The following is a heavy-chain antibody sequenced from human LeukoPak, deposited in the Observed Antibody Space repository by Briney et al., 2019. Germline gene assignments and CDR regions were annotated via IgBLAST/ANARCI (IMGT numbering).Heavy chain of an antibody. CDR1: GFTFSSYG. CDR3: AKDPRQQGRGVRPDY. CDR2: ISGSGGST. Sequence: GGTLRLSCAASGFTFSSYGMSWVRQAPGKGLEWVSAISGSGGSTYYADSVKGRFTISRDNSKNTLYLQMNSLRAEDTAVYYCAKDPRQQGRGVRPDYWGQGTLVTVSS. V-gene: IGHV3-23*01. D-gene: IGHD3-10*01. J-gene: IGHJ4*02.